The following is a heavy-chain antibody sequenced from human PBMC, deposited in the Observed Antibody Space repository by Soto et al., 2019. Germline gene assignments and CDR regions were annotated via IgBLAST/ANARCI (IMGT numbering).Heavy chain of an antibody. D-gene: IGHD5-18*01. CDR1: AGTLSSYA. CDR3: ARDNSPLTAWLDY. CDR2: IIPVFGTT. Sequence: ASVKVSCKASAGTLSSYAISWVRQAPGQGLEWMGGIIPVFGTTNYARKFQGRVTITADDSATTIYMEMTSLRSEDTAVYYCARDNSPLTAWLDYWGQGTLVTVSS. J-gene: IGHJ4*02. V-gene: IGHV1-69*13.